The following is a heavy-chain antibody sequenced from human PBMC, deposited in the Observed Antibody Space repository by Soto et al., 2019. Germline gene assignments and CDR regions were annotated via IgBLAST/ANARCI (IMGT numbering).Heavy chain of an antibody. CDR3: AKAAGRFGEQYGFDP. V-gene: IGHV1-46*01. D-gene: IGHD3-10*01. CDR1: GYTFTSYN. Sequence: QVQLVQSGAEVKKPGASVKVSCKASGYTFTSYNMHWVRQAPGQGLEWVGMINPLGFSTTYAQKSRGKATRPRNRPTSTVNRERKNLRSDDTAVFYCAKAAGRFGEQYGFDPWGQGTLVTVPP. J-gene: IGHJ5*02. CDR2: INPLGFST.